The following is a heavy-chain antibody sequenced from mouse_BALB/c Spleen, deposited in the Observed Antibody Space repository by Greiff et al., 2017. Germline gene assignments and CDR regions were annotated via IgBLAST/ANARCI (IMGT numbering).Heavy chain of an antibody. CDR1: GYTFTSYW. CDR2: INPSTGYT. J-gene: IGHJ4*01. D-gene: IGHD2-3*01. Sequence: QVHVKQSGAELVKPGASVKMSCKASGYTFTSYWMHWVKQRPGQGLEWIGYINPSTGYTEYNQKFKDKATLTADKSSSTAYMQLSSLTSEDSAVYYCAREDGEAMDYWGQGTSVTVSS. CDR3: AREDGEAMDY. V-gene: IGHV1-7*01.